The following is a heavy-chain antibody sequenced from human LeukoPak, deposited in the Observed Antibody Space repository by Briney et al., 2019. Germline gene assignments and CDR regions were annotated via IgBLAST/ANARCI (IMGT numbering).Heavy chain of an antibody. CDR1: GGSVSSYY. V-gene: IGHV4-59*02. CDR2: IYYSGST. Sequence: PSXXXSLXCTVSGGSVSSYYWSWIRQPPGXGXXXIGYIYYSGSTNYNPSLKSRVTISVDTSKNQFSLKLSSVTAADTAVYYCASTAYQLQWDVWGKGTTVTVSS. CDR3: ASTAYQLQWDV. D-gene: IGHD2-2*01. J-gene: IGHJ6*04.